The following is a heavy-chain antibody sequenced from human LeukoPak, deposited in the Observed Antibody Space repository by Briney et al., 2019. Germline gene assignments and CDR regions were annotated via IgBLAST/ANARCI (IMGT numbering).Heavy chain of an antibody. J-gene: IGHJ4*02. D-gene: IGHD6-19*01. Sequence: SETLSLTCAVFGGSFSGYYWSWVRQPPGKGLEWIGEIVHSGSTNYNPSLTSRVTISVDTSKNHFSLELTSVTAADTAVYFCARMGSGLFDYWGQGTLVTVSS. CDR3: ARMGSGLFDY. CDR1: GGSFSGYY. CDR2: IVHSGST. V-gene: IGHV4-34*12.